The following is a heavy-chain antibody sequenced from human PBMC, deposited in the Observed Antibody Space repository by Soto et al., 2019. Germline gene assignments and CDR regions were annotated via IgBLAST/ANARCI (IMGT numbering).Heavy chain of an antibody. CDR1: GGTFISYT. CDR2: ILPIFGTT. V-gene: IGHV1-69*01. J-gene: IGHJ3*01. Sequence: QVQLVQSGTEVKKPGSSVKVSCKASGGTFISYTFNWVRQAPGQGLEWMGEILPIFGTTNYAQKFQGRVAFTADAATATGYMELSSLRSEDTALYFCASRGGHDALDLWGLGTMITVSS. D-gene: IGHD5-12*01. CDR3: ASRGGHDALDL.